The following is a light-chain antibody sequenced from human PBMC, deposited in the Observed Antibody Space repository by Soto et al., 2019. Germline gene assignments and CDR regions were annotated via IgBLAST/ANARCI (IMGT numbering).Light chain of an antibody. CDR1: QAISTY. Sequence: DIQMTQSPSSLSASVGDRVTITCQASQAISTYLNWYQQKPGKAPKLLIYDASNLETGVPSRFSGSGSGTDFTFTISSLQTEDIATYYCQQYDNLPLTFGGGTKVESK. CDR3: QQYDNLPLT. CDR2: DAS. J-gene: IGKJ4*01. V-gene: IGKV1-33*01.